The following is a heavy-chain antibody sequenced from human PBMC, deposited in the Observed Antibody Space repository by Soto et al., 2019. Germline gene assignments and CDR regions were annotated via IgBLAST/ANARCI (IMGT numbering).Heavy chain of an antibody. CDR2: ISSSSSYI. V-gene: IGHV3-21*01. Sequence: ESGGGLVKPGGSLRLSCAASGFTFSSYSMNWVRQAPGKGLEWVSSISSSSSYIYYADSVKGRFTISRDNAKNSLYLQMNSLRAEDTAVYYCARGKGDVVVPAAMPRYYYYYMDVWGKGTTVTVSS. CDR1: GFTFSSYS. J-gene: IGHJ6*03. D-gene: IGHD2-2*01. CDR3: ARGKGDVVVPAAMPRYYYYYMDV.